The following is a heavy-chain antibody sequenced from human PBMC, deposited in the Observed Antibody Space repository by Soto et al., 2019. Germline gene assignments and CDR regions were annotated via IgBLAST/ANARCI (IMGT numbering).Heavy chain of an antibody. CDR3: ARDFAYFDS. CDR1: GGSFKSGSYS. D-gene: IGHD3-3*01. CDR2: VYHTGRT. J-gene: IGHJ4*02. Sequence: QVQLQDSGPGLVKPSETLSLTCTVSGGSFKSGSYSWSCIRQPPGKGLEWIGYVYHTGRTSYNPSLKSRVSISMDTSKNQFSLNLESVTAADTAVYFCARDFAYFDSWGQGTLVTVS. V-gene: IGHV4-61*01.